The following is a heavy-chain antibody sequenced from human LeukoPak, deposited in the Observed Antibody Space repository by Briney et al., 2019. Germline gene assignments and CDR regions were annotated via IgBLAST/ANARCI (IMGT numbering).Heavy chain of an antibody. V-gene: IGHV4-34*01. D-gene: IGHD4-11*01. J-gene: IGHJ4*02. Sequence: KSSETLSLTCAVYGGSFSGYYWSWIRQPPGKGLEWIGEINHSGSTNYNPSLKGRVTISVDTSKNQFSLKLSSVTAADTAVYYCARGGYSNYIAYWGQGTLVTVSS. CDR3: ARGGYSNYIAY. CDR2: INHSGST. CDR1: GGSFSGYY.